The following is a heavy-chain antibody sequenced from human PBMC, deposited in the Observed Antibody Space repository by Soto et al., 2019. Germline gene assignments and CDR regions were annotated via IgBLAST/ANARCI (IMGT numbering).Heavy chain of an antibody. J-gene: IGHJ4*02. CDR1: GGTISSYA. V-gene: IGHV1-69*01. CDR2: IIPVFGTA. Sequence: QMQLVQSGAEVKRPGSSVKVSCKASGGTISSYAINWVRQAPGQGLEWMGGIIPVFGTANYAQKFQGRVTITADESTSTAYMDLSSLRSEDTAVYYCAAYSYDSGGYYYFDYWGQGTLVTVSS. CDR3: AAYSYDSGGYYYFDY. D-gene: IGHD3-22*01.